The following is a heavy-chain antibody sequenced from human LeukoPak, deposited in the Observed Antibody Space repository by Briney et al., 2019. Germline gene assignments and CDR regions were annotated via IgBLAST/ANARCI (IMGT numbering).Heavy chain of an antibody. D-gene: IGHD6-13*01. CDR1: GGSISSSSYY. CDR3: ARDLTSYSSSWYGYLGHWFDP. CDR2: IYYSGST. V-gene: IGHV4-39*07. J-gene: IGHJ5*02. Sequence: PSETLSLTCTVSGGSISSSSYYWGWIRQPPGKGLEWIGSIYYSGSTYYNPSLKSRVTISVDTSKNQFSLKLSSVTAADTAVYYCARDLTSYSSSWYGYLGHWFDPWGQGTLVTVSS.